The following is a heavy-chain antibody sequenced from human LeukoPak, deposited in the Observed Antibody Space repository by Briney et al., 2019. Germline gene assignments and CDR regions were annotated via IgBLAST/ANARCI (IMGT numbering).Heavy chain of an antibody. CDR1: GGSISSYY. CDR2: IYTSGST. CDR3: ARDFSALDYCFDY. D-gene: IGHD3/OR15-3a*01. V-gene: IGHV4-4*07. J-gene: IGHJ4*02. Sequence: SETLSLTCTVSGGSISSYYWSWIRQPAGKGLEWIGRIYTSGSTNYNPSLKSRVTISVDKSKNQFSLKLSSVTAANTAVYYCARDFSALDYCFDYWGQGTLVTVSS.